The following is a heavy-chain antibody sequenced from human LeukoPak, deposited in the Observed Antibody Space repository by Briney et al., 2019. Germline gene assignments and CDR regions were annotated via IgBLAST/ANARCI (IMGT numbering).Heavy chain of an antibody. CDR1: GFTFSSYW. CDR2: IKSDRSST. CDR3: ASASGSYSN. V-gene: IGHV3-74*01. J-gene: IGHJ4*02. Sequence: GGSLRLSCAASGFTFSSYWMHWVRQAPGKGLVWVSCIKSDRSSTSYADSVKGRFTISRDNAKNTLYLQMNSLRAEDTAVYYCASASGSYSNWGQGTLVTVSS. D-gene: IGHD1-26*01.